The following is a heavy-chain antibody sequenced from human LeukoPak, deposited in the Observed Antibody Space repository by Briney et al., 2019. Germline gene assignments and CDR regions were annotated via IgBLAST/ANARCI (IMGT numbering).Heavy chain of an antibody. CDR3: ARDPGSYDSSGYYQSDY. CDR1: GVSISSYY. Sequence: SETLSLTCTVSGVSISSYYWSWIRQPAGKGLEWIGRIYTSGSTNYNPSLKSRVTMSVDTSKNQFSLKLSSVTAADTAVYYCARDPGSYDSSGYYQSDYWGQGTLVTVSS. J-gene: IGHJ4*02. V-gene: IGHV4-4*07. CDR2: IYTSGST. D-gene: IGHD3-22*01.